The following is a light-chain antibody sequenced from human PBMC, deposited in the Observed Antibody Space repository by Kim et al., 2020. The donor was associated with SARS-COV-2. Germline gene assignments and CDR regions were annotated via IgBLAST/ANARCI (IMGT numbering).Light chain of an antibody. V-gene: IGKV3D-15*01. J-gene: IGKJ1*01. CDR3: QQYNNWPRT. Sequence: EIVMTQSPATLSVSPGERATLSCRASRSVSSNLAWYQQKPGQAPRLLIYDASTRATGIPARISGSGSGTEFTLTISSLQSEDFAVYYCQQYNNWPRTFGQGTKVDIK. CDR2: DAS. CDR1: RSVSSN.